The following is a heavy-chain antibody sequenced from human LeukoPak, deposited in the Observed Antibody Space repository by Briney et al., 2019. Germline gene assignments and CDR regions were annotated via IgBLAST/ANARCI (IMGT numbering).Heavy chain of an antibody. CDR2: ISSSSSYI. J-gene: IGHJ5*02. D-gene: IGHD3-22*01. CDR3: ARGVPYDSSGYYYAGWFDP. CDR1: GFTFSSYS. V-gene: IGHV3-21*04. Sequence: PGGSLRLSCAASGFTFSSYSMNWVRQAPGKGLEWVSSISSSSSYIYYADSVKGRFTISRDNAKNSLYLQMNSLRAEDTAVYYCARGVPYDSSGYYYAGWFDPWGQGTLVTVSS.